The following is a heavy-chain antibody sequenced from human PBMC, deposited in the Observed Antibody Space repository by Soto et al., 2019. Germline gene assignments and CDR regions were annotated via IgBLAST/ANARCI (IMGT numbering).Heavy chain of an antibody. J-gene: IGHJ4*02. CDR2: ISGSGRST. V-gene: IGHV3-23*01. CDR3: AKDEVNDFWSGSYTGDY. CDR1: GFTFSSYA. D-gene: IGHD3-3*01. Sequence: EVELLESGGGLVQPGGSLRLSCTASGFTFSSYAMSWVRQAPGKGLEWVSAISGSGRSTYYADSVKGRFTISRDNSKNTLYLQVDSLRAEDTAVYYCAKDEVNDFWSGSYTGDYWGQGTLVTVSS.